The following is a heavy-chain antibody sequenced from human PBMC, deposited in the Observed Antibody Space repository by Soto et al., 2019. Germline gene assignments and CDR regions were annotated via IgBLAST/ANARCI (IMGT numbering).Heavy chain of an antibody. V-gene: IGHV1-8*01. D-gene: IGHD3-10*02. J-gene: IGHJ5*02. CDR1: GYTYTSYD. CDR3: ARGVHWFDL. Sequence: ASMNVSCKAFGYTYTSYDINCVRQATGQGLEWMGWMNPNSGNTGYAQKFQGRVTMTRNTSISTAYMELSSLISEDTAVYYFARGVHWFDLWGQGTLVTVSS. CDR2: MNPNSGNT.